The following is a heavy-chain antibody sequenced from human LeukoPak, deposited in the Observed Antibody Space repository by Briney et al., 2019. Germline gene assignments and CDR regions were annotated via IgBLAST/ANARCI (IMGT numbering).Heavy chain of an antibody. CDR1: GGSISGYY. D-gene: IGHD5-18*01. V-gene: IGHV4-59*01. CDR2: IYYSGST. J-gene: IGHJ4*02. CDR3: ARDGGYSYGCDY. Sequence: KASETLSLTCTVSGGSISGYYWSWIRQPPGKGLEWIGHIYYSGSTNYNTSPKNRVSISVDTSKKQSSLKLSSVTAADTAVYYCARDGGYSYGCDYWGQGTLVTVSS.